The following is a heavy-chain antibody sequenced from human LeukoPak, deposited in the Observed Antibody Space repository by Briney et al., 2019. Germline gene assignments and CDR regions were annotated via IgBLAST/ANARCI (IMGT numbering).Heavy chain of an antibody. D-gene: IGHD2-15*01. CDR2: TYYRSKWYN. CDR3: ARXXXAATSPYYYYGMDV. J-gene: IGHJ6*02. Sequence: SQTLSLTCAISGDSVSSNSAAWNWIRQSPSRGLEWLGRTYYRSKWYNDYAVSVKSRITINPDTSKNQFSLQLNSVTPEDTAVYYCARXXXAATSPYYYYGMDVWGQGTTVTVSS. V-gene: IGHV6-1*01. CDR1: GDSVSSNSAA.